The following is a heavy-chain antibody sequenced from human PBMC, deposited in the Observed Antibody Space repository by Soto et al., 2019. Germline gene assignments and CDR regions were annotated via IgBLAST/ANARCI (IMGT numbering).Heavy chain of an antibody. CDR2: IDPSDSYT. CDR1: GYSFTSYW. CDR3: ATTINYDFWSGPYDAFDI. D-gene: IGHD3-3*01. V-gene: IGHV5-10-1*01. J-gene: IGHJ3*02. Sequence: PRESLKISCKGSGYSFTSYWISWVRQMPGKGLEWMGRIDPSDSYTNYSPSFQGHVTISADKSISTAYLQWSSLKASDTAMYYCATTINYDFWSGPYDAFDIWGQGTMVTVSS.